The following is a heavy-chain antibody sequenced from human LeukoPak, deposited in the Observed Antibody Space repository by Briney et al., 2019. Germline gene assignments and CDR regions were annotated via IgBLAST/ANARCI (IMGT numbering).Heavy chain of an antibody. V-gene: IGHV4-59*08. CDR2: IYYSGST. Sequence: SETLSLTCTVSGGSINSYYWSWIRQPPGKGLEWIGYIYYSGSTKYNPSLKSRVTISVDTSKNQFSLKLSSVTAADTAVYYCARGAEGTVDYWGQGTLVTVSS. CDR3: ARGAEGTVDY. J-gene: IGHJ4*02. CDR1: GGSINSYY.